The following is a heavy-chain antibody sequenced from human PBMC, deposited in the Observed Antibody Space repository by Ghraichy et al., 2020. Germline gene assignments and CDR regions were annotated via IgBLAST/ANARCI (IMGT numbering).Heavy chain of an antibody. V-gene: IGHV3-53*01. D-gene: IGHD3-22*01. CDR1: GFTVSSNY. CDR2: IYSGGST. Sequence: GGSLRLSCAASGFTVSSNYMSWVRQAPGKGLEWVSVIYSGGSTYYADSVKGRFTISRDNSKNTLYLQMNSLRAEDTAVYYCASDSSGYYAMRYWGQGTLVTVSS. CDR3: ASDSSGYYAMRY. J-gene: IGHJ4*02.